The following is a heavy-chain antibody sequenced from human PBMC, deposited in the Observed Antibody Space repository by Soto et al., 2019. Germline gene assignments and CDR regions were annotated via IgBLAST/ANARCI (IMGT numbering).Heavy chain of an antibody. V-gene: IGHV3-30-3*01. CDR2: ISYDGSNK. J-gene: IGHJ5*02. CDR1: GFTFSSYA. Sequence: QPGGSLRLSCAASGFTFSSYAMHWVRQAPGKGLEWVAVISYDGSNKYYADSVKGRFTIARDNAKNTLYLQINSLRAEDTAVYYCARDYMLRGRDSNWFDPWGQGTLVTVSS. CDR3: ARDYMLRGRDSNWFDP. D-gene: IGHD3-10*01.